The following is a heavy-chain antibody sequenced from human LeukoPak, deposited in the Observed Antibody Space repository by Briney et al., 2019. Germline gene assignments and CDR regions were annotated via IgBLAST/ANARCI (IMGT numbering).Heavy chain of an antibody. CDR1: GYTFTSYG. D-gene: IGHD1-1*01. V-gene: IGHV1-18*01. Sequence: ASVKVSCKASGYTFTSYGISWVRQAPGQGLEWMGWISAYNGNTNYAQKLQGRVTMTTDTSTSTAYMELRSLRSDDTAVYYCVRDLGVGTTMIFFDYWGQGSVVTVSS. CDR2: ISAYNGNT. J-gene: IGHJ4*02. CDR3: VRDLGVGTTMIFFDY.